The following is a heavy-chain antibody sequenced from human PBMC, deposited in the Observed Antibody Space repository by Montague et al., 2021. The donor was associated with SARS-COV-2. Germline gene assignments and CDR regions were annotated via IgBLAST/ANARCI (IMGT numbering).Heavy chain of an antibody. CDR2: ISSTGSVI. CDR1: GFTFSSYE. J-gene: IGHJ6*02. Sequence: SLRLSCAASGFTFSSYEMNWVRQAPGRGLEWVSSISSTGSVIHYADSVKGRFTISRDNGKNSLYLQMNSLRADDTAVYYCTREGYSVSPSGRYYYYFGMDVWGQGTPVTVSS. CDR3: TREGYSVSPSGRYYYYFGMDV. V-gene: IGHV3-48*03. D-gene: IGHD5/OR15-5a*01.